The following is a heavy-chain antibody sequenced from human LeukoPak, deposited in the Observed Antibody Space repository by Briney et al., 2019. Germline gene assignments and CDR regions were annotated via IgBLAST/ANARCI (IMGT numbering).Heavy chain of an antibody. D-gene: IGHD7-27*01. CDR1: GDFITASY. J-gene: IGHJ4*02. V-gene: IGHV4-59*01. Sequence: SETLSLTCTVSGDFITASYWSWVRQPPGKGLEWIGYVYYSGSTEYNPSLRSRVTISLEMSKHQFSLNVTSVTAADTAVYYCATNTGTVFDYWGQGALVTVSS. CDR3: ATNTGTVFDY. CDR2: VYYSGST.